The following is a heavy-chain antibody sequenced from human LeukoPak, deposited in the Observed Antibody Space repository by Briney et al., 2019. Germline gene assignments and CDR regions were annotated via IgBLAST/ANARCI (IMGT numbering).Heavy chain of an antibody. CDR2: IYYSGST. Sequence: SETLSLTCTVSGGSISSSNYCWGWIRQPPGKGLEWIGSIYYSGSTYYNPSLKSRVTISVDTSKKQFSLRLSSVTAADTAVYYCARHITDFWSGYYLWGQGTLVTVSS. J-gene: IGHJ4*02. V-gene: IGHV4-39*01. CDR3: ARHITDFWSGYYL. CDR1: GGSISSSNYC. D-gene: IGHD3-3*01.